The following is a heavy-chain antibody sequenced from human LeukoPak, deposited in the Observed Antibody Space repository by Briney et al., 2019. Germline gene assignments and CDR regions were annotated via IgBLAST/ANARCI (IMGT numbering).Heavy chain of an antibody. CDR1: GGTFSSYA. CDR3: ARELLGHNSNSDY. D-gene: IGHD4-11*01. J-gene: IGHJ4*02. V-gene: IGHV1-69*13. Sequence: ASVKVSCKASGGTFSSYAISWVRQAPGQGLEWMGGIIPIFGTANYAQKFQGRVTITADESTSTAYMELSSLRSENTAVYYCARELLGHNSNSDYWGQGTLVTVFS. CDR2: IIPIFGTA.